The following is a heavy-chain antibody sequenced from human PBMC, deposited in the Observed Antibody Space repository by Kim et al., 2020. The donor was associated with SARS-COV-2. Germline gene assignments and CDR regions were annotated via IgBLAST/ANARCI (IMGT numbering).Heavy chain of an antibody. Sequence: GGSLRLSCAASGFTFSSYAMSWVRQAPGKGLEWVSAISGSGGSTYYADSVKGRFTISRDNSKNTLYLQMNSLRAEDTAVYYCAKDFLNNVEWWELGFDYWGQGTLVTVSS. CDR3: AKDFLNNVEWWELGFDY. V-gene: IGHV3-23*01. D-gene: IGHD2-15*01. CDR2: ISGSGGST. CDR1: GFTFSSYA. J-gene: IGHJ4*02.